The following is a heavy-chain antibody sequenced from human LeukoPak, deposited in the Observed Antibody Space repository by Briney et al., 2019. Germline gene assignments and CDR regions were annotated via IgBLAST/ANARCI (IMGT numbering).Heavy chain of an antibody. Sequence: SGTLSLTCGVSGGSITSTNWWSWVRQPPGQGLEWIGEISLSGLTNYNPSLKSRVTMALDKSKNHLSLNLTSVTAADTAVYYCARARMITFGGVIARYDYWGQGTLVTVFS. J-gene: IGHJ4*02. CDR1: GGSITSTNW. D-gene: IGHD3-16*02. CDR2: ISLSGLT. V-gene: IGHV4-4*02. CDR3: ARARMITFGGVIARYDY.